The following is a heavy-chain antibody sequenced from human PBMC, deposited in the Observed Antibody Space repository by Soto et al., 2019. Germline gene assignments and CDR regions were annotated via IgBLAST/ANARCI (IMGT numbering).Heavy chain of an antibody. D-gene: IGHD6-19*01. Sequence: GGSLRFSCAGSGFTFSDYYMTWIRQAPGKGLEWVSYINTLSSAIYYADSVKGRFTTSRDNAKNSLYLQMNSLRAEDTAVYYCARRLQWQLRPLDSWGRGTLVTVSS. V-gene: IGHV3-11*01. CDR3: ARRLQWQLRPLDS. CDR2: INTLSSAI. J-gene: IGHJ4*02. CDR1: GFTFSDYY.